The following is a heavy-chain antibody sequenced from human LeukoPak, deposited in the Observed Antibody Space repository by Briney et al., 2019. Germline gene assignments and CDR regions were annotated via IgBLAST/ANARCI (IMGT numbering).Heavy chain of an antibody. CDR3: ARGSAYSYDFTRRERTKSRLDY. V-gene: IGHV3-48*03. D-gene: IGHD5-18*01. CDR1: GFTFSSYE. Sequence: GGSLRLSCAASGFTFSSYEMNWVRQAPGKGLEWVSYIRSSGSTIYYADSVKGRFTISRDNSKNTLYLQMNSLRAEDTAVYYCARGSAYSYDFTRRERTKSRLDYWGQGTLVTVSS. CDR2: IRSSGSTI. J-gene: IGHJ4*02.